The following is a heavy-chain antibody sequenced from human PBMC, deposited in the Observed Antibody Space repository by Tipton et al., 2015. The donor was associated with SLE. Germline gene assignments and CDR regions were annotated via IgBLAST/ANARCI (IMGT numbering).Heavy chain of an antibody. CDR3: V. D-gene: IGHD3-10*01. Sequence: TLSLTCSVSGGSISSGSYYWSWIRQPAGKGLEWIGRIYSRGSTNSNLSLKSRVTISADTAVYYCAREGAEKVRTSYYYYMDVWGKGTTVTISS. CDR2: IYSRGST. V-gene: IGHV4-61*02. J-gene: IGHJ6*03. CDR1: GGSISSGSYY.